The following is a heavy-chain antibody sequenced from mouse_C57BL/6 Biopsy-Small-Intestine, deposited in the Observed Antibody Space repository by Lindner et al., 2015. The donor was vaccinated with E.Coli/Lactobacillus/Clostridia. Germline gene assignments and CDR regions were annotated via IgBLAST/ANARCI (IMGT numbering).Heavy chain of an antibody. Sequence: VQLQESGAELVKPGASVKLSCTASGFNIKDYYMHWVKQRTEQGLEWIGRIDPEDGETKYAPKFQGKATITADTSSSTAYMQFSSLTSEDSAIYYCARMDLDDSHWYFDVWGTGTTVTVSS. CDR3: ARMDLDDSHWYFDV. J-gene: IGHJ1*03. D-gene: IGHD2-4*01. CDR2: IDPEDGET. CDR1: GFNIKDYY. V-gene: IGHV14-2*01.